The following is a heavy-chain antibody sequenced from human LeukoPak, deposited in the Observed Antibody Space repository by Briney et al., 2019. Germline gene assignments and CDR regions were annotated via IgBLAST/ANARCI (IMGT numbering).Heavy chain of an antibody. CDR3: ARHYQYYMDV. D-gene: IGHD3-10*01. Sequence: SETLSLTCTVSGGSISSYYWSWIRQPPGKGLEWIGYIYTSGSTNYNPSLKSRVTISVDTSKNQFSLKPSSVTAADTAVYYCARHYQYYMDVWGKGTTVTVSS. J-gene: IGHJ6*03. CDR2: IYTSGST. CDR1: GGSISSYY. V-gene: IGHV4-4*09.